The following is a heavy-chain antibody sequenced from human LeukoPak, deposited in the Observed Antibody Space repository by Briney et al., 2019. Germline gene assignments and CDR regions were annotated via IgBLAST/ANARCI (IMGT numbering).Heavy chain of an antibody. CDR3: ARVLPGIGGGFDS. V-gene: IGHV3-48*03. D-gene: IGHD3-16*01. CDR1: GFTFSSYE. Sequence: GGSLRLSCAASGFTFSSYEMNWVRQAPGKGLEWVSYISSSGSTICYADSVKGRFTISRDSAKNSLYLQMNSLRAVDTAIYYCARVLPGIGGGFDSWGQGTLVTVSS. CDR2: ISSSGSTI. J-gene: IGHJ4*02.